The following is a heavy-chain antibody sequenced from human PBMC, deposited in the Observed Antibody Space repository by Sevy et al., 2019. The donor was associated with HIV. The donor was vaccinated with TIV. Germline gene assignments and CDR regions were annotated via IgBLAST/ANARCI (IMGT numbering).Heavy chain of an antibody. CDR1: GFTFDDYA. J-gene: IGHJ4*02. Sequence: GGSLRRSCAASGFTFDDYAMHWVRQAPGKGLEWVSGIGWNRGSIGYADSVKGRFTISRDNAKNSLNLQMNSLRAEVTALYYGAKEKAIFGVFGPFDYWGQGTLVTVSS. V-gene: IGHV3-9*01. D-gene: IGHD3-3*01. CDR2: IGWNRGSI. CDR3: AKEKAIFGVFGPFDY.